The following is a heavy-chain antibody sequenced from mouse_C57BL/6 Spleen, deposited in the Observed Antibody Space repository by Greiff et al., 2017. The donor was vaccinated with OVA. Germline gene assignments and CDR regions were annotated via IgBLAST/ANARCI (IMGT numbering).Heavy chain of an antibody. CDR2: ISSGSSTI. J-gene: IGHJ4*01. D-gene: IGHD1-1*01. CDR1: GFTFSDYG. CDR3: ARSLNYYGSSYYAMDY. Sequence: EVMLVESGGGLVKPGGSLKLSCAASGFTFSDYGMHWVRQAPEKGLEWVAYISSGSSTIYYADTVKGRFTISRDNAKNTLFLQMTSLRSEDTAMYYCARSLNYYGSSYYAMDYWGQGTSVTVSS. V-gene: IGHV5-17*01.